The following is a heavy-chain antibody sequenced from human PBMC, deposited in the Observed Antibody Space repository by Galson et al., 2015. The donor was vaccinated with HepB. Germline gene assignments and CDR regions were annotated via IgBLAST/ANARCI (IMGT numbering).Heavy chain of an antibody. V-gene: IGHV5-10-1*01. D-gene: IGHD3-22*01. Sequence: MGRIDPSDSYIKYSPSFQGHVTISADKSISTAYLQWSSLKASDTAMYYCATSYYYDSSGYKGAIDYWGQGTLVTVSP. CDR3: ATSYYYDSSGYKGAIDY. J-gene: IGHJ4*02. CDR2: IDPSDSYI.